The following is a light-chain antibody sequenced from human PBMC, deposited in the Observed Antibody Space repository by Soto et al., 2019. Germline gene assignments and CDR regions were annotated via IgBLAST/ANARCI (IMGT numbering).Light chain of an antibody. CDR3: QQYAGAPLYT. CDR2: GAS. V-gene: IGKV3-20*01. CDR1: QTVSNNY. Sequence: DIVLTQSPGSLSLSPGERATLSCRASQTVSNNYSAWYQQKPGRAPRLLIYGASNKAKDIPDRFSGSGSGTDLTLTINRLEPEDCVVYFCQQYAGAPLYTFGQGNKLEI. J-gene: IGKJ2*01.